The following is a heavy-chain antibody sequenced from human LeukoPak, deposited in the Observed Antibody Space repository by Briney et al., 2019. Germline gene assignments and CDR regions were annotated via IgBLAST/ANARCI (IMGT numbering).Heavy chain of an antibody. CDR2: INTNAGNP. J-gene: IGHJ4*02. D-gene: IGHD6-19*01. V-gene: IGHV7-4-1*02. CDR1: GFTFTSFG. Sequence: GASVKVSCKASGFTFTSFGFSWVRQAPGQGLEWMGWINTNAGNPTYAQGFTGRFVFSLDTSVSTAYLQISSLKAEDTAVYYCVRDVSSGWYVGFDYWGQGTLVTVSS. CDR3: VRDVSSGWYVGFDY.